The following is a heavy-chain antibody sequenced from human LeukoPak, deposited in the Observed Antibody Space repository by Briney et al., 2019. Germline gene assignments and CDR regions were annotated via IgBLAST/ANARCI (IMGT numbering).Heavy chain of an antibody. CDR3: AGESGSYLGAFDI. D-gene: IGHD1-26*01. CDR1: GFTFSTYG. Sequence: GSLRLSCAASGFTFSTYGMTWVRQAPGKGLEWVSAISGSAATTFYADSVKGRFTISRDNSKNTLYLQMNSLRAEDTAVYYCAGESGSYLGAFDIWGQGTMVTVSS. CDR2: ISGSAATT. J-gene: IGHJ3*02. V-gene: IGHV3-23*01.